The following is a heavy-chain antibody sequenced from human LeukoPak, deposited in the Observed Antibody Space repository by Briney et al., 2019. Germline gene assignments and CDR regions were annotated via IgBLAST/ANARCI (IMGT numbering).Heavy chain of an antibody. CDR1: GFTFSSYS. J-gene: IGHJ5*02. Sequence: PGGSLRLSCAASGFTFSSYSMNWVRQAPGKGLELVSSISSSSSYIYYADSVKGRFTISRDNAKNSLYLQMNSLRAEDTAVYYCARDSFGGSYPNWFDPWGQGTLVTVSS. CDR2: ISSSSSYI. V-gene: IGHV3-21*01. D-gene: IGHD1-26*01. CDR3: ARDSFGGSYPNWFDP.